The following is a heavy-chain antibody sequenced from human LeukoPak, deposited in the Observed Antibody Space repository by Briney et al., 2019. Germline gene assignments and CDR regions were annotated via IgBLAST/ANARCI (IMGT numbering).Heavy chain of an antibody. D-gene: IGHD3-22*01. V-gene: IGHV1-8*02. CDR1: GYTFGSYD. CDR2: MNPGSGNT. Sequence: ASVKVSCKASGYTFGSYDTNWVRKAPGQGLEWMGWMNPGSGNTGYAQIFQGRVTMTRDTSISTAYMELSGLRSEDTAVYYCARLSETAAYYYTSGYYYLRYWGQGTLVTVDS. CDR3: ARLSETAAYYYTSGYYYLRY. J-gene: IGHJ4*02.